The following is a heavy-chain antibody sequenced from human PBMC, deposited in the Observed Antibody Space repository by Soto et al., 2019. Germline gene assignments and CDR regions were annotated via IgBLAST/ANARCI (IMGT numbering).Heavy chain of an antibody. Sequence: QVQLVESGGGVVQPGRSLRLSCAASGFTFSSYAIHWIRQAPGKGLERVAVISSDGINKYYADSVKGRFTISRDNSKITRYLMMNSLRTEDTALYYCAKQGEAKAWYFDLWGRGTLVTVSS. CDR2: ISSDGINK. D-gene: IGHD3-10*01. V-gene: IGHV3-30-3*02. CDR3: AKQGEAKAWYFDL. CDR1: GFTFSSYA. J-gene: IGHJ2*01.